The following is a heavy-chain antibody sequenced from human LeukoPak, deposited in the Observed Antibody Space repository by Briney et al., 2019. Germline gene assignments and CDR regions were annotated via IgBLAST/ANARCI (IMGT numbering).Heavy chain of an antibody. CDR3: ASLVVTAIQEGDAFDI. J-gene: IGHJ3*02. CDR2: INHSGST. CDR1: GGSISSGGYY. V-gene: IGHV4-39*07. D-gene: IGHD2-21*02. Sequence: SETLSLTCTVSGGSISSGGYYWSWTRQPPGKGLEWIGEINHSGSTNYNPSLKSRVTISVDTSKNQFSLKLSSVTAADTAVYYCASLVVTAIQEGDAFDIWGQGTMVTVSS.